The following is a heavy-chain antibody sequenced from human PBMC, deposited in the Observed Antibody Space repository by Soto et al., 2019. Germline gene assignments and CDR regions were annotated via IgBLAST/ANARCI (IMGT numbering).Heavy chain of an antibody. Sequence: SETLSLTCDVSGGSISTGVYSWNWIRQPPGKGLEWVGYINHSGSTYDNPSLKSRVTMSVNRSKNQFSLNLTSVTAADTAVYFCARGHYRYAMDVWGQGTTVTVSS. CDR3: ARGHYRYAMDV. CDR2: INHSGST. V-gene: IGHV4-30-2*01. J-gene: IGHJ6*02. CDR1: GGSISTGVYS.